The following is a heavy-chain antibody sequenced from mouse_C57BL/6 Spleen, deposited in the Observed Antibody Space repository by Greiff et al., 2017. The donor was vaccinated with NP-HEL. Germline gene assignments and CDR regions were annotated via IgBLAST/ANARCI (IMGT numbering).Heavy chain of an antibody. CDR3: ARAGNYADY. Sequence: LKESGASVKISCKASGYAFSSYWMNWVKQRPGKGLEWIGQIYPGDGDTNYNGKFKGKATLTADKSSSTAYMQLSSLTSEDSAVYFCARAGNYADYWGPGTTLTVSS. J-gene: IGHJ2*01. CDR1: GYAFSSYW. CDR2: IYPGDGDT. V-gene: IGHV1-80*01.